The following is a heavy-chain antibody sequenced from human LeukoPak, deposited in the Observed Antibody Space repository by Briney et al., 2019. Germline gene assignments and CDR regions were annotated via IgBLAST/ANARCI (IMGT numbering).Heavy chain of an antibody. V-gene: IGHV3-30*18. D-gene: IGHD1-1*01. CDR1: GFTFSSYG. Sequence: PGRSLRLSCAASGFTFSSYGMHWVRQAPGKGLEWVALISYDGSNKYYADSVKGRFTISRDNSENTLYLQMNSLRTEDTAVYYCAKAQTNYYFDYWGQGTLVTVSS. CDR2: ISYDGSNK. CDR3: AKAQTNYYFDY. J-gene: IGHJ4*02.